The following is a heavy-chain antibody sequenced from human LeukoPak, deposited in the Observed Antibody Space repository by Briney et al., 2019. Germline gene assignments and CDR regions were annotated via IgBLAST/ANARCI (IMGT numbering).Heavy chain of an antibody. V-gene: IGHV3-30*03. Sequence: GGSLRLSCAASGFTFSSYGMHWVRQAPDKGLGWVAVISYDGSNKYYADSVKGRFTISRDNSKNTLYLQMNSLRAEDTAVYYCATIAAAGTEVYWGQGTLVTVSS. D-gene: IGHD6-13*01. CDR2: ISYDGSNK. J-gene: IGHJ4*02. CDR3: ATIAAAGTEVY. CDR1: GFTFSSYG.